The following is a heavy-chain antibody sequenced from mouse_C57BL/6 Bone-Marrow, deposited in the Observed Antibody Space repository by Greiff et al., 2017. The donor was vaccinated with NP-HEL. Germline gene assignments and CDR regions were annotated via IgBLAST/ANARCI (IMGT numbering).Heavy chain of an antibody. D-gene: IGHD2-1*01. CDR2: IYPGSGNT. CDR1: GYTFTDYY. CDR3: ARSIPYGNYEDY. V-gene: IGHV1-76*01. Sequence: QVQLQQSGAELVRPGASVKLSCKASGYTFTDYYINWVKQRPGQGLEWIARIYPGSGNTYYNEKFKGKATLTAEKSSSTAYMQLSSLTSEDSAVYFCARSIPYGNYEDYWGQGTSVTVSS. J-gene: IGHJ4*01.